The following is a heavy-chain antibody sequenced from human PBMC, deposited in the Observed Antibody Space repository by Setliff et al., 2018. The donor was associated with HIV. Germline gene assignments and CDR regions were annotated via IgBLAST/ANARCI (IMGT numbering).Heavy chain of an antibody. Sequence: ASVKVSCKAFGYTFTSYGISWVRQAPGQGLEWMGWINPNSGDTKYAQKFQDRVSLTRDTSLSTAYLEIPRLTSDDAAVYYCARPRVFDSFDVWGQGTLVTVSS. CDR1: GYTFTSYG. CDR2: INPNSGDT. V-gene: IGHV1-2*02. J-gene: IGHJ3*01. CDR3: ARPRVFDSFDV.